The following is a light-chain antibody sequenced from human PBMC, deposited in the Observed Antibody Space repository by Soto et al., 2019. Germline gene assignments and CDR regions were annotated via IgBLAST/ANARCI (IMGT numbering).Light chain of an antibody. CDR3: QHYNSYSEA. J-gene: IGKJ1*01. CDR2: KAS. Sequence: DIHMTQSPSTLSGSVGDRVTITCRASQTISSWLDWYKQKPGKAPKLLIYKASTLKSGVPSRLSGSGSGTGFTLTISSLQPDDVETDYCQHYNSYSEAFAQGTKVDIK. V-gene: IGKV1-5*03. CDR1: QTISSW.